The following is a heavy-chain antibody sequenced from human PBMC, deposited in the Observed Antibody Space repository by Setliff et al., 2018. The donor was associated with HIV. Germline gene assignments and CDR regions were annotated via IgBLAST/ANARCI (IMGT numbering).Heavy chain of an antibody. CDR3: ARRSPSDY. CDR1: GDSISTDY. Sequence: PSETLSLTCTVSGDSISTDYWTWIRQPPGKGLEWIGYIYNSASTSYNPSLKSRVTISVDTFKNQFSLKLSSVTAADTAVYYCARRSPSDYWGQGTLVTVSS. V-gene: IGHV4-4*09. J-gene: IGHJ4*02. CDR2: IYNSAST.